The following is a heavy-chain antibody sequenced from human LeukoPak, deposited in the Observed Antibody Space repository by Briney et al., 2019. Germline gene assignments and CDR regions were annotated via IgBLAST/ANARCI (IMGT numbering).Heavy chain of an antibody. D-gene: IGHD3-9*01. CDR1: GFTFSSYV. Sequence: GGSLRLSCAASGFTFSSYVMHWVRQAPGKGLEWVAIISYDGSNEYYADSVKGRVTISRDNSKNTLYLQMNNLRAEDTAVYYCAKDLFYDILTGYYNVLSAFDYWGQGTLVTVSS. J-gene: IGHJ4*02. CDR3: AKDLFYDILTGYYNVLSAFDY. CDR2: ISYDGSNE. V-gene: IGHV3-30*04.